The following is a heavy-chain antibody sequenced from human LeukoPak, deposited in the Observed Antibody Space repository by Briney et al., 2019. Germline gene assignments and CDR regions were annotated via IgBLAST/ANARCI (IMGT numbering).Heavy chain of an antibody. CDR2: IYYSGST. V-gene: IGHV4-59*08. Sequence: SETLSLTCTAAGGSISSYYWSWIRQPPGKGLEWIGYIYYSGSTNYNPSLKSRVTISVDTSKNQFSLKPSSVTAADTAAYYCARHVGGGDCYDYWGQGTLVTVSS. D-gene: IGHD2-21*02. CDR1: GGSISSYY. J-gene: IGHJ4*02. CDR3: ARHVGGGDCYDY.